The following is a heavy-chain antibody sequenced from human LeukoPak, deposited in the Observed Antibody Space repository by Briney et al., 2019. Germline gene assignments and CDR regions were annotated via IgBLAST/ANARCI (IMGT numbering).Heavy chain of an antibody. Sequence: GGSLRLSCAASGFTFSSYSMNWVRQAPGKGLEWVSSINSISTYIYYTDSVKGRFTISRDNAKNSLYLQMNSLRAEDTAVYYCARDLRISSWYFDYWGQGTLVTVSS. CDR1: GFTFSSYS. D-gene: IGHD6-13*01. CDR3: ARDLRISSWYFDY. CDR2: INSISTYI. J-gene: IGHJ4*02. V-gene: IGHV3-21*01.